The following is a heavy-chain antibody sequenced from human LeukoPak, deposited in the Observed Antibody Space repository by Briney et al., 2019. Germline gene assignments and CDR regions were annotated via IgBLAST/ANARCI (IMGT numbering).Heavy chain of an antibody. CDR2: ISAYNGNT. V-gene: IGHV1-18*01. J-gene: IGHJ3*02. Sequence: GASVKVSCKASGYTFTSYGISWVRQAPGQGLEWMGWISAYNGNTNYAQKLQGRVTMTTDTSTSTAYMELRSLRSEDTAVYYCARGLYSSSWYSDAFDIWGQGTMVTVSS. D-gene: IGHD6-13*01. CDR1: GYTFTSYG. CDR3: ARGLYSSSWYSDAFDI.